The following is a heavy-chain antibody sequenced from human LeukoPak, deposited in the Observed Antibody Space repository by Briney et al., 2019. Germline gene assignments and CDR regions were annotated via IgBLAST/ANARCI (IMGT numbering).Heavy chain of an antibody. V-gene: IGHV3-48*03. CDR2: IDGHGTII. D-gene: IGHD3-22*01. J-gene: IGHJ4*02. CDR3: ARDTPGVIITPDY. Sequence: GGSLRLSCAASGFTFSSYEMNWFRQAPGRGLEWVSYIDGHGTIIHYADSVRDRFTISRDNAKNSLPLQMNSLRADDTAVYYCARDTPGVIITPDYWGQGTLVTVSS. CDR1: GFTFSSYE.